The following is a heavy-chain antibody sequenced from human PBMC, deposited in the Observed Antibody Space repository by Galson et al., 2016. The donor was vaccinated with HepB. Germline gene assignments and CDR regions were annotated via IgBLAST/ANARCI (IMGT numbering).Heavy chain of an antibody. D-gene: IGHD4/OR15-4a*01. CDR1: GFGFSSCA. J-gene: IGHJ4*02. V-gene: IGHV3-30*04. CDR3: AREGSFMLTFFDY. CDR2: ISFDGSNI. Sequence: SLRLSCAASGFGFSSCAMHWVRQAPGKGLEWLSVISFDGSNIYQADSVKGRFTISRDNFENTLYLQMNSLTAEDTAVYYCAREGSFMLTFFDYWGQGTLVTVSS.